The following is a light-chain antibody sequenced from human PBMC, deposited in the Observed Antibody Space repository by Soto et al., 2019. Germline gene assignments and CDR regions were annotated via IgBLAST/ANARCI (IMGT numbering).Light chain of an antibody. CDR2: GAS. Sequence: EIVLTQSPGTLSLSPGERATLSCRASQSVSSNFLAWYQQKPGQAPRLLIYGASRMATGIPDRFSGSGSGTDFTLTISRLEPEDFAVYFCQQYGNSVTFGGGTKVDIK. CDR3: QQYGNSVT. J-gene: IGKJ4*01. CDR1: QSVSSNF. V-gene: IGKV3-20*01.